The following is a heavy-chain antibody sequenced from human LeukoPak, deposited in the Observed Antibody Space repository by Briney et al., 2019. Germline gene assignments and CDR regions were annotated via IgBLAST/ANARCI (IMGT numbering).Heavy chain of an antibody. CDR2: ISYDGSNK. CDR1: GFTFSSYA. V-gene: IGHV3-30*04. CDR3: AKDQAAAGSY. Sequence: GGSLRLSCAAPGFTFSSYAMHWVRQAPGKGLEWVAVISYDGSNKYYADSVKGRFTISRDNSKNTLYLQMNSLRAEDTAVYYCAKDQAAAGSYWGQGTLVTVSS. J-gene: IGHJ4*02. D-gene: IGHD6-13*01.